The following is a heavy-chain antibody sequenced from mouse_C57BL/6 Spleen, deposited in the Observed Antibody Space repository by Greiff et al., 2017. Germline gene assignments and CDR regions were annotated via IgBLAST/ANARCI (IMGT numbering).Heavy chain of an antibody. D-gene: IGHD1-1*01. CDR1: GYTFTDYY. CDR3: ARALFMDAMDY. J-gene: IGHJ4*01. CDR2: INPYNGGT. V-gene: IGHV1-19*01. Sequence: EVQLQQSGPVLVKPGASVKMSCKASGYTFTDYYMNWVKQSHGKSLEWIGVINPYNGGTSYNQKFKGKATLTVDKSSSTAYMELSSLTSEDSAVYYCARALFMDAMDYWGQGTSVTVSS.